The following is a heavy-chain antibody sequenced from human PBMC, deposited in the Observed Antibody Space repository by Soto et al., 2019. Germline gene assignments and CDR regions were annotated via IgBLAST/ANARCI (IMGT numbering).Heavy chain of an antibody. V-gene: IGHV4-39*01. CDR2: IYYSGST. J-gene: IGHJ6*02. Sequence: QLQLQESGPGLVKPSETLSLTCTVSGGSISSSSYYWGWIRQPPGKGLEWIGSIYYSGSTYYNPSLKSRVTISVDTSKNQFSLKLSSVTAADTAVYYCARLTITYYYGSGSYYKPTYYYYGMDVWGQGTTVTVSS. CDR1: GGSISSSSYY. D-gene: IGHD3-10*01. CDR3: ARLTITYYYGSGSYYKPTYYYYGMDV.